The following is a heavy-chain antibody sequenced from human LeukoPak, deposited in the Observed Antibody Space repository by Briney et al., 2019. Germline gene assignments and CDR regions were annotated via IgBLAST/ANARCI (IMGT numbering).Heavy chain of an antibody. V-gene: IGHV4-34*01. J-gene: IGHJ2*01. Sequence: PSETLSLTCAVYGGSFSGYYWSWIRQPPGKGLEWIGEINHSGSTNYNPSLKSRVTISVDTSKNQFSLKLSSVTAADTAVYYCARDRRGYCSGGSCYSYWYFDLWGRGTLVTVSS. D-gene: IGHD2-15*01. CDR3: ARDRRGYCSGGSCYSYWYFDL. CDR1: GGSFSGYY. CDR2: INHSGST.